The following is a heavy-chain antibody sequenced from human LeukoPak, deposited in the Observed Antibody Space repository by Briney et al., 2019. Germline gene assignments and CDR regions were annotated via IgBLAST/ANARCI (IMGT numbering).Heavy chain of an antibody. Sequence: GGSLRLSCAATGLTVNSNYMSWVRQAPGKGLEWVSVFYNGINTYYADSVTGRFTTSRDNSKNTLYLQMNSLRVEDTAVYFCARVGSGNTYGYGDHWGQGTLVTVSS. CDR3: ARVGSGNTYGYGDH. CDR2: FYNGINT. J-gene: IGHJ4*02. CDR1: GLTVNSNY. V-gene: IGHV3-66*01. D-gene: IGHD5-18*01.